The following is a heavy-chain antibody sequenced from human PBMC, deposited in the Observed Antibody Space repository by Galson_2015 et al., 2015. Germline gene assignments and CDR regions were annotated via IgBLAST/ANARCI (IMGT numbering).Heavy chain of an antibody. D-gene: IGHD3-3*01. CDR3: AGLAGDYDFWSGYASL. CDR1: GFSFTSYW. J-gene: IGHJ4*02. Sequence: QSGAEVKKPGESLTISCTGSGFSFTSYWITWVRQVPGKGLEYVGRIDPDDSHTNYSPSFQGRVTISAAKYRNTAYLQWTNPEASDTGIYYCAGLAGDYDFWSGYASLWGQGTLVIVSS. V-gene: IGHV5-10-1*01. CDR2: IDPDDSHT.